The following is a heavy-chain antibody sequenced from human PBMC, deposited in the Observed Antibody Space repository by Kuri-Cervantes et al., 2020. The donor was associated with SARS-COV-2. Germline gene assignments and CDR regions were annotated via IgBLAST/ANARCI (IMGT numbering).Heavy chain of an antibody. Sequence: GPLRLTCTVSGGSISSYYWSWIRQPPGKGLEWIGYIYYSGSTNYNPSLKSRVTISVDTSKNQFSLKLSSVTAADTAVYYCARVRDDFWSVHLFDLWGRGTLVTVSS. J-gene: IGHJ2*01. CDR1: GGSISSYY. V-gene: IGHV4-59*01. CDR3: ARVRDDFWSVHLFDL. CDR2: IYYSGST. D-gene: IGHD3-3*01.